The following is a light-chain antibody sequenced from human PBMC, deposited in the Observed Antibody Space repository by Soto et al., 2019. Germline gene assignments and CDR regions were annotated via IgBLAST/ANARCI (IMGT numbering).Light chain of an antibody. CDR1: QSVSSN. CDR3: QQYNNRPPWT. CDR2: GVS. Sequence: EILMTQSPATLSVSPGERATLSCRASQSVSSNLAWYQQKPGQAPRLLIYGVSTRATDIPARFSGSGSGTEFSLTITSLQSEDFALYYCQQYNNRPPWTFGQGTKVDIK. V-gene: IGKV3-15*01. J-gene: IGKJ1*01.